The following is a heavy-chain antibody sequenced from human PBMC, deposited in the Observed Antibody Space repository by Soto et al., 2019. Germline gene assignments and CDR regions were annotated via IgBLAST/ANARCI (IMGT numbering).Heavy chain of an antibody. CDR2: VDPNSGGT. J-gene: IGHJ5*02. V-gene: IGHV1-2*02. D-gene: IGHD1-26*01. Sequence: ASVKVSCKPSGYTFTDLYIHWVRQAPGQVLEWMGWVDPNSGGTKQTQKFQGRLTMTRDTSTGAVYMELYSLRSDDTSVYYCARDMHAGFTHYFDPWGQGTLVTVSS. CDR3: ARDMHAGFTHYFDP. CDR1: GYTFTDLY.